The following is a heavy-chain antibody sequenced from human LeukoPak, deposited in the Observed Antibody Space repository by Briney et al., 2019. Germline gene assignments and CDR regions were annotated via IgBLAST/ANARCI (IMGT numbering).Heavy chain of an antibody. D-gene: IGHD3-10*01. V-gene: IGHV4-39*07. J-gene: IGHJ6*03. Sequence: SETLSLTCTVSGGSINSRSYYWGWVRQPPGRGLEWLGSIYYSGTTYYNPSLKSRVTISVDTSKNQFSLKLSSVTAADTAVYYCARRMGRRFGERYYYYHYMDVWGKGTTVTISS. CDR1: GGSINSRSYY. CDR2: IYYSGTT. CDR3: ARRMGRRFGERYYYYHYMDV.